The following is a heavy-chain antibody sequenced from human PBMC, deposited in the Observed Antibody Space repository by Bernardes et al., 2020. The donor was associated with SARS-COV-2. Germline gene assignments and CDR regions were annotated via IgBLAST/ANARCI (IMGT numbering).Heavy chain of an antibody. D-gene: IGHD2-8*01. Sequence: GGSLRLSCAASGLTFSYAWMSWVRQAPGKGLEWSGRIKSKTGGGTTDYAAPVKGRFTISRDDSKNTLYLQMNILQSEDTAVYYCTTVSMVTSTGFFEYWGQGILVTVSS. CDR1: GLTFSYAW. CDR2: IKSKTGGGTT. J-gene: IGHJ4*02. CDR3: TTVSMVTSTGFFEY. V-gene: IGHV3-15*01.